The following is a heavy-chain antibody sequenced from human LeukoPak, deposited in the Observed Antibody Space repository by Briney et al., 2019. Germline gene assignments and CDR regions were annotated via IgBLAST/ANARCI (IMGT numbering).Heavy chain of an antibody. Sequence: GSLRLSCVAPGFTFGKYWMSWVRQAPGKGLEWVANIKLDGSEKNYVDSVKGRFTISRDNTKNSLYLQMNSLRVEDTAVFYCARDQYDTWSRRGNFDSWGQGTLVIVSS. D-gene: IGHD3-3*01. CDR2: IKLDGSEK. CDR1: GFTFGKYW. J-gene: IGHJ4*02. CDR3: ARDQYDTWSRRGNFDS. V-gene: IGHV3-7*03.